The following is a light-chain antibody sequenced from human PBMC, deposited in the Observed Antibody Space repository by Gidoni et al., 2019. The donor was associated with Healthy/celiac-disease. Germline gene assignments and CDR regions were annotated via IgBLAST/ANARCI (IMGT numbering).Light chain of an antibody. CDR1: QGISSD. J-gene: IGKJ3*01. V-gene: IGKV1-9*01. CDR3: QQLNSYSFT. Sequence: DIQLTQSPSFLSASVGDRVTITCRASQGISSDLAWYLQKPGKAPKLLIYAASTLQSGVPSSFSASGSGTEFTLTISSLQPEDFATYYCQQLNSYSFTFGPGTKVDIK. CDR2: AAS.